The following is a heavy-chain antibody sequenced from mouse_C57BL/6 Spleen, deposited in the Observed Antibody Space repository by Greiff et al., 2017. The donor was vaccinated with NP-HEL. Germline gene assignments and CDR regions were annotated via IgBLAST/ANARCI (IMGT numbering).Heavy chain of an antibody. D-gene: IGHD1-1*01. V-gene: IGHV1-82*01. CDR2: IYPGDGDT. CDR1: GYAFSSSW. J-gene: IGHJ2*01. Sequence: VQVVESGPELVKPGASVKISCKASGYAFSSSWMNWVKQRPGKGLEWIGRIYPGDGDTNYNGKFKGKATLTADKSSSTAYMQLSSLTSEDSAVYFCAFTFDYWGQGTTLTVSS. CDR3: AFTFDY.